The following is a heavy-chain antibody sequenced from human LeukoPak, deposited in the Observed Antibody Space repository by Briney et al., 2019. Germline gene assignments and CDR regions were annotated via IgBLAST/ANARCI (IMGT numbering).Heavy chain of an antibody. Sequence: GSLRLSCAASGFTSSSYTMNWVRQAPGKGLEWVSSISSSSSYIYYADSVKGRFTIPRDNAKNSLYLQMNSLRAEDTAVYYCAKVGVLAGSKYFDYWGQGTLVTVSS. D-gene: IGHD3-10*01. CDR1: GFTSSSYT. CDR2: ISSSSSYI. J-gene: IGHJ4*02. V-gene: IGHV3-21*01. CDR3: AKVGVLAGSKYFDY.